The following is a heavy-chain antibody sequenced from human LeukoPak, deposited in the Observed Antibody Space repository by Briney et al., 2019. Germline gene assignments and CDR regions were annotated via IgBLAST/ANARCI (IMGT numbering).Heavy chain of an antibody. CDR3: AKAIILGYCSGGSCYLPGFDY. J-gene: IGHJ4*02. Sequence: GGSLRLSCAASGFTFSSYAMSWVRQAPGKGLEWVSAISGSGGSTYYADSVKGRFTISRDNSKNTLYLQMNSLRAEDTAVYYCAKAIILGYCSGGSCYLPGFDYWGQGTLVTVSS. V-gene: IGHV3-23*01. D-gene: IGHD2-15*01. CDR2: ISGSGGST. CDR1: GFTFSSYA.